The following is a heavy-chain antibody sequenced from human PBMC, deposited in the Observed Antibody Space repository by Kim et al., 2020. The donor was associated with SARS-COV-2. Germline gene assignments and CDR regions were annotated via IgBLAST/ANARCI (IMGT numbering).Heavy chain of an antibody. Sequence: APKFQGRVTITADESTSTAYMELSSLRSEDTAVYYCARESAAAAYDAFDIWGQGTMVTVSS. CDR3: ARESAAAAYDAFDI. J-gene: IGHJ3*02. D-gene: IGHD6-13*01. V-gene: IGHV1-69*01.